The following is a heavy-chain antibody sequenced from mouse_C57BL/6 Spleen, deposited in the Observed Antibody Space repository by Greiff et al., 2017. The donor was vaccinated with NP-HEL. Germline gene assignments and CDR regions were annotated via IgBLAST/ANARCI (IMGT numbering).Heavy chain of an antibody. V-gene: IGHV2-2*01. CDR3: ARNSGGNFPMDY. Sequence: QVQLQQSGPGLVQPSQSLSITCTVSGFSLTSYGVHWVRQSPGKGLEWLGVIWSGGSTDSNAAFISRLSISKDNSKSQVFFKMNSLQADDTAIYYCARNSGGNFPMDYWGQGTSGTVSS. J-gene: IGHJ4*01. CDR1: GFSLTSYG. CDR2: IWSGGST. D-gene: IGHD2-1*01.